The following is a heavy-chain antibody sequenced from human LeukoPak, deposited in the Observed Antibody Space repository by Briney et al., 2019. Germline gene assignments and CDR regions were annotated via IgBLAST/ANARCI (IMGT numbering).Heavy chain of an antibody. CDR3: AKRRYDSSGHFDS. CDR2: ISGSGSYT. Sequence: SGGSLRLSCAASGFTFSDYSMSWVRQAPGKGLEWVSAISGSGSYTDYADSVKGRFTISKDISKNTLYMRMSSLRAEDTAVYFCAKRRYDSSGHFDSWGQGTLATVSS. J-gene: IGHJ4*02. V-gene: IGHV3-23*01. CDR1: GFTFSDYS. D-gene: IGHD3-22*01.